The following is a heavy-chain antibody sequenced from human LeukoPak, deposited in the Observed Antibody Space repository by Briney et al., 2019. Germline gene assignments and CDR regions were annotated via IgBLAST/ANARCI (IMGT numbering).Heavy chain of an antibody. V-gene: IGHV4-4*07. Sequence: SETLSLTCTVSGASIRTYFWSWFRQPAGKGLEWIGRVHSNGDTYYNPYLESRVTVSMDTSKNQFALNLTSLTAADTAVYYCARDIGLAHWGQGTLVTVSS. J-gene: IGHJ4*02. CDR2: VHSNGDT. CDR1: GASIRTYF. D-gene: IGHD3-16*02. CDR3: ARDIGLAH.